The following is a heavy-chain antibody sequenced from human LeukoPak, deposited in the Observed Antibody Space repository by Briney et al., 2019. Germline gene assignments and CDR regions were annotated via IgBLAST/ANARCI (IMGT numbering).Heavy chain of an antibody. CDR1: GFTISSYA. V-gene: IGHV3-30*04. J-gene: IGHJ4*02. Sequence: PGRSLRLSCATSGFTISSYAMHWVRQAPGKGLEWVALISYDGINQYYADSVKGRFIISRDNSKNTLYLQLNSLRLEDTAVYYCTLTTFGVVYYFDYWGQGTLVTASS. CDR2: ISYDGINQ. CDR3: TLTTFGVVYYFDY. D-gene: IGHD1/OR15-1a*01.